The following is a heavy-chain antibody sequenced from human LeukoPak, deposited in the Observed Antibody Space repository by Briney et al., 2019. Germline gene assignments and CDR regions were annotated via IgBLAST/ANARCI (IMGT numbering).Heavy chain of an antibody. V-gene: IGHV3-15*01. CDR3: TPSIAVAGSLDY. CDR2: IKSKTDGGTT. J-gene: IGHJ4*02. CDR1: GFTFSNVW. D-gene: IGHD6-19*01. Sequence: GGSLRLSCAASGFTFSNVWMSWVRQAPGKGLECVGRIKSKTDGGTTDYAAPVKGRFTISRDDSTNTLNLQMNSLKTEDTAVYYCTPSIAVAGSLDYWGQGTLVTVSS.